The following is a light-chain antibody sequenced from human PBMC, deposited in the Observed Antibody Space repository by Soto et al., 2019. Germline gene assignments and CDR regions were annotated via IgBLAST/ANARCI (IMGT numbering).Light chain of an antibody. V-gene: IGLV2-8*01. CDR3: CSYGGSNNMI. CDR2: EVN. CDR1: SSDIGGYNY. J-gene: IGLJ2*01. Sequence: QYALTQPPSASGSPGQSVSISCTGTSSDIGGYNYVSWYQQHPGKAPKLIIYEVNKRPSGVPDRVSGSKSGNTASLTVSGLQAEDEADYYCCSYGGSNNMIFGGGTQLTVL.